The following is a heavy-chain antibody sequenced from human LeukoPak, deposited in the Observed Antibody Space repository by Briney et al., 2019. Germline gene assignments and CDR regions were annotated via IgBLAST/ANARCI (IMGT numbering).Heavy chain of an antibody. CDR3: AKDPYCSGGSCYWFDP. D-gene: IGHD2-15*01. V-gene: IGHV3-30*07. Sequence: PGRSLRLSCAASGFTFSNYTMHWVRQAPGKGLEWVAVTSYDGSNIYYADSVKGRFTISRDNSKNTLYLQMNSLRAEDTAVYYCAKDPYCSGGSCYWFDPWGQGTLVTVSS. CDR2: TSYDGSNI. J-gene: IGHJ5*02. CDR1: GFTFSNYT.